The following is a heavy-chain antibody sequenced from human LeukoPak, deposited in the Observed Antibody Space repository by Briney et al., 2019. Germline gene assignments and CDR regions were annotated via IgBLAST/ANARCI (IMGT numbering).Heavy chain of an antibody. CDR3: ARGGYYSSSSLFVDY. D-gene: IGHD6-6*01. J-gene: IGHJ4*02. CDR2: IYGGGST. CDR1: GFTVSSNY. V-gene: IGHV3-53*05. Sequence: GGSLRLSCAASGFTVSSNYMNWVRQAPGKGLEWVSLIYGGGSTYYADSVKGRFTISRDNSKNTLYLQMNSLRAEDTAVYYCARGGYYSSSSLFVDYWGQGTLVTVSS.